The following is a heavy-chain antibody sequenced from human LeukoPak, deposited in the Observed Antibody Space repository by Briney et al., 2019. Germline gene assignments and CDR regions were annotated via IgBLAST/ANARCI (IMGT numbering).Heavy chain of an antibody. D-gene: IGHD3-22*01. V-gene: IGHV1-18*01. J-gene: IGHJ4*02. CDR3: ARVGYYFDSSGYRRTFDY. CDR2: ISAYNGNT. Sequence: ASVKVSCKASGYTFTSYGISWVRQAPGQGLEWMGWISAYNGNTNYAQKLQGRVTMTTDTSTSTAYMEMRSLRSDDTAMYYCARVGYYFDSSGYRRTFDYWGQGTLVTVSS. CDR1: GYTFTSYG.